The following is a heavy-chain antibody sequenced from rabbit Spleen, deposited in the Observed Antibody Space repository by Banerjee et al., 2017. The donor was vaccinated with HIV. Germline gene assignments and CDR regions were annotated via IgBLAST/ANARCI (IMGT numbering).Heavy chain of an antibody. Sequence: QEQLEESGGGLVKPEGSLTLTCKASGFSFSDRDVMCWVRQAPGKGLEWIACINAAKYGTPYYTSWAKGRFTISSHNAQNTLYLQLSSLTAADTATYFCVRDQAGDADYGPYYLNLWGPGTLVTVS. CDR3: VRDQAGDADYGPYYLNL. CDR2: INAAKYGTP. J-gene: IGHJ4*01. CDR1: GFSFSDRDV. D-gene: IGHD2-1*01. V-gene: IGHV1S45*01.